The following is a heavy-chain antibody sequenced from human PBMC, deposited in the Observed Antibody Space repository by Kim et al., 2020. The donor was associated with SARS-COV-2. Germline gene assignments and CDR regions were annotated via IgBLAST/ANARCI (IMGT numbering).Heavy chain of an antibody. J-gene: IGHJ6*02. V-gene: IGHV1-18*01. Sequence: AQKLQGRVTMTADASTSTAYMELRSLRSDDTAVYYCARERQDYYDGMDVWGQGTTVTVSS. CDR3: ARERQDYYDGMDV.